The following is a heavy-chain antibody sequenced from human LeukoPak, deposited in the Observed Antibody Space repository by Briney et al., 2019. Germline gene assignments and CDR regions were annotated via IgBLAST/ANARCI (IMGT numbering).Heavy chain of an antibody. CDR2: IKQDGSEK. CDR1: GFTVSSNY. CDR3: ARAVAGSDVRFYYYYYMDV. V-gene: IGHV3-7*01. J-gene: IGHJ6*03. Sequence: PGGSLRLSCAASGFTVSSNYMSWVRQAPGKGLEWVANIKQDGSEKYYVDSVKGRFTISRDNAKNSLYLQMNSLRAEDTAVYYCARAVAGSDVRFYYYYYMDVWGKGTTVTASS. D-gene: IGHD6-19*01.